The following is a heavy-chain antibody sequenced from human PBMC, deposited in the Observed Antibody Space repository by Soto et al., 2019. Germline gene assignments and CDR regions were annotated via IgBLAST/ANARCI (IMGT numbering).Heavy chain of an antibody. CDR3: AKDRYFDWYFDY. J-gene: IGHJ4*02. CDR1: GFPFRNAW. V-gene: IGHV3-23*01. D-gene: IGHD3-9*01. CDR2: ISGSGGST. Sequence: GGSLRLSCAASGFPFRNAWMSWVRQAPGKGLEWVSAISGSGGSTYYADSVKGRFTISRDNSKNTLYLQMNSLRAEDTAVYYCAKDRYFDWYFDYWGQGTLVTVSS.